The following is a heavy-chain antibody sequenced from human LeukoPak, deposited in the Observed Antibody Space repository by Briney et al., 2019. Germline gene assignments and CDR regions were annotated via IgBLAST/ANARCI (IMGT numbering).Heavy chain of an antibody. CDR3: ARDRAVAQVWVEFDS. D-gene: IGHD3-16*01. J-gene: IGHJ5*01. V-gene: IGHV3-74*01. CDR2: VKSDGSST. Sequence: QPGGSLSLSCAASGFTFSNYWMHWVRQAPGKGLVWVSRVKSDGSSTSYADSVKGRFAISRDNSKNTVYLQMNRLRVEDTAVYFCARDRAVAQVWVEFDSWGQGTLVTVSS. CDR1: GFTFSNYW.